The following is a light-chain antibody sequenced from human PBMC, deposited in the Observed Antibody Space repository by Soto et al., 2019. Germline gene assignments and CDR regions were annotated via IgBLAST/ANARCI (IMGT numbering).Light chain of an antibody. CDR1: QSISIY. CDR3: QQTYTTPEIT. J-gene: IGKJ5*01. Sequence: DIPMTQSPSSLSASVGERFTITCRASQSISIYLNWYQLKPGKAPNLMXYGASYLKSGVPTRFSGSGSGTDFTLTISSLQPEDFAIYYCQQTYTTPEITFGQGTRLEIK. V-gene: IGKV1-39*01. CDR2: GAS.